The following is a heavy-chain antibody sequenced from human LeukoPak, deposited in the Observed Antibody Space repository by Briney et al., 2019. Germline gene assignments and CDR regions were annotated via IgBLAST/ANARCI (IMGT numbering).Heavy chain of an antibody. J-gene: IGHJ5*02. Sequence: SETLSLTCTVSGGSISSYYWSWIRQPPGKGLEWIGYIYYSGSTNYNPSLKSRVTISVDTSKNLFSLKVASVTAADTAVYYCARSGLPAAFFWFDPWGQGTLDTVSS. CDR1: GGSISSYY. CDR3: ARSGLPAAFFWFDP. CDR2: IYYSGST. D-gene: IGHD2-2*01. V-gene: IGHV4-59*01.